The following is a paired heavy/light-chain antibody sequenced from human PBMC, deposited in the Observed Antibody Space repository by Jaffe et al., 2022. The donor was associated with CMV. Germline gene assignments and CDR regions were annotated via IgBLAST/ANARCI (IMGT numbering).Light chain of an antibody. V-gene: IGKV1-33*01. Sequence: DIQMAQSPSSLSASVGDRVTITCQASQDIRNYLNWYQQKPGKAPKSLIYDVSNLETGVPSRFSGSGSGTDFTLTITSLQPEDIGTYYCQQYHNLLTFGGGTKVEIK. CDR1: QDIRNY. CDR2: DVS. CDR3: QQYHNLLT. J-gene: IGKJ4*01.
Heavy chain of an antibody. J-gene: IGHJ4*02. CDR2: NGGGGGGT. Sequence: EVQLLESGGGLVQPGGSLRLSCTGSGFTFSSHAMSWVRQPPGKGLDWVSFNGGGGGGTHYADSVKGRFTISRDNSKNTLFLQMNSLRVEDTAVYYCARDRHPDSWTGFDYWGQGTLVIVSS. D-gene: IGHD3-9*01. CDR1: GFTFSSHA. V-gene: IGHV3-23*01. CDR3: ARDRHPDSWTGFDY.